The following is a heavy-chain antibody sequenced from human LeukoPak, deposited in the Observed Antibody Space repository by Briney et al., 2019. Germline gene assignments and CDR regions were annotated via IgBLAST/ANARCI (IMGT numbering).Heavy chain of an antibody. D-gene: IGHD3-22*01. J-gene: IGHJ2*01. CDR3: ARSPTPDSSGYYYRPGWYFDL. CDR2: IYYSGST. Sequence: PSETLSLTCTVSGGSISSSSYYWGWIRQPPGKGLEWIGSIYYSGSTNYNPSLKSRVTISVDTSKNQFSLKLSSVTAADTAVYYCARSPTPDSSGYYYRPGWYFDLWGQGTLVTVSS. CDR1: GGSISSSSYY. V-gene: IGHV4-39*07.